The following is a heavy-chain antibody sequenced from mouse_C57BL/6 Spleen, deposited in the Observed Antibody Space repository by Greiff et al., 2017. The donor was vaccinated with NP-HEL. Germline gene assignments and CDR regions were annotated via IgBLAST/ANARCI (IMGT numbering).Heavy chain of an antibody. CDR1: GFTFSNYW. D-gene: IGHD3-2*02. J-gene: IGHJ2*01. CDR3: AQGGTPYYFDY. Sequence: EVMLVESGGGLVQPGGSMKLSCVASGFTFSNYWMNWVRQSPEKGLEWVAQIRLKSDNYATHYAESVKGRFTISRDDSKSSVYLQMNNLRAEDTGIYYCAQGGTPYYFDYWGQGTTLTVSS. V-gene: IGHV6-3*01. CDR2: IRLKSDNYAT.